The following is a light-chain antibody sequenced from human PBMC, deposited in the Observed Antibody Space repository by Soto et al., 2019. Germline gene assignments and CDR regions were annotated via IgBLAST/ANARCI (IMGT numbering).Light chain of an antibody. CDR1: QSISVH. CDR3: QQSYITPYT. V-gene: IGKV1-39*01. Sequence: DIQMTQSPPSLSASVGDTVTITCRASQSISVHLNWYQQKPGKVPKLLLYAASNLQSGVPSRFSGSGSETDFALTISSLQPEDFATHYCQQSYITPYTFGQGTKLQIK. J-gene: IGKJ2*01. CDR2: AAS.